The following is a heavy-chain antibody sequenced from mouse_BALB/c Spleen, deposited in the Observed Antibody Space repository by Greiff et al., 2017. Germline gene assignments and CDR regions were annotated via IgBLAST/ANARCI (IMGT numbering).Heavy chain of an antibody. CDR1: GFAFSSYD. CDR2: ISSGGGST. J-gene: IGHJ3*01. Sequence: EVKLMESGGGLVKPGGSLKLSCAASGFAFSSYDMSWVRQTPEKRLEWVAYISSGGGSTYYPDTVKGRFTISRDNAKNTLYLQMSSLKSEDTAMYYCARQRDDYDAWFAYWGQGTLVTVSA. D-gene: IGHD2-4*01. CDR3: ARQRDDYDAWFAY. V-gene: IGHV5-12-1*01.